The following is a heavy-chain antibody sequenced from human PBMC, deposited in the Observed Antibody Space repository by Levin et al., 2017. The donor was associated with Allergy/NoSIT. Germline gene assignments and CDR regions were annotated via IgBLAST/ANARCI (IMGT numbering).Heavy chain of an antibody. D-gene: IGHD5-12*01. CDR3: ARNLRGSSAYDAFDI. J-gene: IGHJ3*02. CDR1: GFTFRDYW. Sequence: AASVKVSCAAAGFTFRDYWMTWVRQTPGRGLEWVANIDQDGSQKYYVDSVKGRFTISRDNAKNSVDLQMNYLRDDDTAVYYCARNLRGSSAYDAFDIWGHGTMVTFSS. V-gene: IGHV3-7*03. CDR2: IDQDGSQK.